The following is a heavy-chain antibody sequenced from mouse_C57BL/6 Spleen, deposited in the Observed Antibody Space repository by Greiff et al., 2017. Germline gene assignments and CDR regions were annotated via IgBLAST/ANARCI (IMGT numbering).Heavy chain of an antibody. V-gene: IGHV1-80*01. J-gene: IGHJ1*03. CDR1: GYAFSSYW. D-gene: IGHD2-1*01. Sequence: VQLKESGAELVKPGASVKISCKASGYAFSSYWMNWVKQRPGKGLEWIGQIYPGDGDTNYNGKFKGKATLTADKSSSTAYMQLSSLTSEDSAVYFCARYGKDWYFDVWGTGTTVTVSS. CDR3: ARYGKDWYFDV. CDR2: IYPGDGDT.